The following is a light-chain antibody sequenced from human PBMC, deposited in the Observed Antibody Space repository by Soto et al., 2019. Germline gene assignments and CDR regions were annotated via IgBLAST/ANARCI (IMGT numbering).Light chain of an antibody. V-gene: IGKV1-9*01. Sequence: IQLTQSPSFLSASVGDTVTITCRASQALSNYLAWYQQRPGKPPDLLIYSASTLQSGVPSRFGGSGSETEFSLTITALQPEDFATYYCQQLSRYPLTFGGGTKV. CDR2: SAS. J-gene: IGKJ4*01. CDR1: QALSNY. CDR3: QQLSRYPLT.